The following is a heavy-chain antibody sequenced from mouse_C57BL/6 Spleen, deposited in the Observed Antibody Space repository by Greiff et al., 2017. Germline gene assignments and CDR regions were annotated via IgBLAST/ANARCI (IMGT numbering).Heavy chain of an antibody. Sequence: EVQLVESGAELVRPGASVKLSCTASGFNIKDDYMHWVKQRPEQGLEWIGWIDPENGDTEYASKFQGKATITADTSSNTAYLQLSSLTSEDTAVYYCTTRVHDYDDYWGQGTTLTVSS. D-gene: IGHD2-4*01. J-gene: IGHJ2*01. CDR3: TTRVHDYDDY. CDR2: IDPENGDT. CDR1: GFNIKDDY. V-gene: IGHV14-4*01.